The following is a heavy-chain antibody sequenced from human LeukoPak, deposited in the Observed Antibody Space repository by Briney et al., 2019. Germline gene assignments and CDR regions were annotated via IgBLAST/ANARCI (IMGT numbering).Heavy chain of an antibody. CDR1: GGTFSSYA. CDR2: TSTYNDGK. Sequence: ASVEVSCKASGGTFSSYAISWVRQAPGQGLEWMGWTSTYNDGKNYAQSLQGRITMTTDTSTNTAYMELSSLRSDDTAVYYCGAGHPRVDYWGQGTLVTVSS. CDR3: GAGHPRVDY. J-gene: IGHJ4*02. V-gene: IGHV1-18*01.